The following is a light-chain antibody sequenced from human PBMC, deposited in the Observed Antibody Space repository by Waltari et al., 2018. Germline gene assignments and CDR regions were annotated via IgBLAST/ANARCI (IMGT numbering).Light chain of an antibody. V-gene: IGLV2-8*01. CDR1: NSYVGGYYF. Sequence: QSALTQPPSASGPPGQSVTISCTGTNSYVGGYYFVSWYQHHPGKAPKLMIYAVSKRPSGGPDRFSGAKSGNTASLTVSGLQADDEADYYCCSYAGGNNLLFGGGTKLTVL. J-gene: IGLJ2*01. CDR3: CSYAGGNNLL. CDR2: AVS.